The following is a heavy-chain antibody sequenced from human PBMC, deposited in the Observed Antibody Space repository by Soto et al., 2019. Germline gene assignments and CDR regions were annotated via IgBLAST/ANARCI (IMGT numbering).Heavy chain of an antibody. Sequence: ASVKVSCKASGYTFTSYGISWVRQAPGQGLEWMGWISAYNGNTNYAQKLQGRVTMTTDTSTSTAYMELRSLRSDDTAVYYCARALGSIFGVVIMKNYYYYMDVWGKGTTVTVSS. CDR3: ARALGSIFGVVIMKNYYYYMDV. CDR2: ISAYNGNT. V-gene: IGHV1-18*01. D-gene: IGHD3-3*01. CDR1: GYTFTSYG. J-gene: IGHJ6*03.